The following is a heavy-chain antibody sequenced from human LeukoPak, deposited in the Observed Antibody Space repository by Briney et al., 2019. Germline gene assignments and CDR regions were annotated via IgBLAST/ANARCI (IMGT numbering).Heavy chain of an antibody. CDR1: GGSMNGYY. CDR2: VYSSGNT. V-gene: IGHV4-4*07. Sequence: PSETLSLTCTVSGGSMNGYYWGWIRQTAGKGLEWIGRVYSSGNTNYAPSLQSRVTMSVDTSKNQFSLKLSSVTAADTAVYYCARDTYDILTGNWFDPWGQGTLVTVSS. D-gene: IGHD3-9*01. CDR3: ARDTYDILTGNWFDP. J-gene: IGHJ5*02.